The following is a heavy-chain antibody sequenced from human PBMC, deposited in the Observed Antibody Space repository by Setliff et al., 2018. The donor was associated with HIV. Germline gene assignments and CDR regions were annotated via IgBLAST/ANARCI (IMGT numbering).Heavy chain of an antibody. CDR2: IDSNNGNR. Sequence: ASVKVSCKASGYSLSTYAISWVRQAPGQELEWMGWIDSNNGNRNFAQKFRGRVTMTTDISTNTAYMEVRSLSFDDTAVYYCVRLTADRTNYYYMDVWGKGTTVTVSS. J-gene: IGHJ6*03. CDR1: GYSLSTYA. CDR3: VRLTADRTNYYYMDV. V-gene: IGHV1-18*01. D-gene: IGHD2-8*01.